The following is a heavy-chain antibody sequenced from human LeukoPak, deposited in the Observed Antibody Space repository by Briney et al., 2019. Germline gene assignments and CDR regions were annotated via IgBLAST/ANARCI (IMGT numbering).Heavy chain of an antibody. D-gene: IGHD3-10*01. J-gene: IGHJ4*02. CDR1: GGSISSYY. CDR3: ASYGSGSYYTQLYFDY. CDR2: IYHSGST. V-gene: IGHV4-59*08. Sequence: SETLSLTCTVSGGSISSYYWSWIRQPPGKGLEWIGSIYHSGSTYYNPSLKSRVTISVDTSKNQFSLKLSSVTAADTAVYYCASYGSGSYYTQLYFDYWGQGTLVTVSS.